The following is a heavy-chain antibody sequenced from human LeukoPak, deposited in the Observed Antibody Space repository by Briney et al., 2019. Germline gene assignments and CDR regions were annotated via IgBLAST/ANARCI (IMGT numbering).Heavy chain of an antibody. Sequence: GGSLRLSCAASGFTFSSYSMNWVRQAPGKGLEWVSSISSSSSYIYHADSVKGRFTISRDNAKNSLYLQMNSLRVEDTAVYYCASLPALITIYALDIWGQGTMVTVSS. CDR1: GFTFSSYS. CDR2: ISSSSSYI. V-gene: IGHV3-21*01. D-gene: IGHD3-3*01. J-gene: IGHJ3*02. CDR3: ASLPALITIYALDI.